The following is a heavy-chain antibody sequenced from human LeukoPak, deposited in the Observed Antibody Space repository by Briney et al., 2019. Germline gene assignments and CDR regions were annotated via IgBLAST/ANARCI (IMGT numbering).Heavy chain of an antibody. D-gene: IGHD3-22*01. V-gene: IGHV3-11*01. Sequence: GGSLRLSCAASGFTLSDYYMSWIRQAPGKGLEWVSYISSSGSTIYYADSVKGRFTISRDNAKNSLYLQMNSLRAEDTAVYYCARVPTGHYDSSGYYYETLPNWFDPWGQGTLVTVSS. CDR3: ARVPTGHYDSSGYYYETLPNWFDP. CDR2: ISSSGSTI. CDR1: GFTLSDYY. J-gene: IGHJ5*02.